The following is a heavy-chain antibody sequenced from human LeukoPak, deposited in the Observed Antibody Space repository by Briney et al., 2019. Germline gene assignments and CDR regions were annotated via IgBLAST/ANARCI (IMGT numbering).Heavy chain of an antibody. CDR2: IYYSGST. D-gene: IGHD2-2*03. CDR1: GGSISSYY. CDR3: ARVDIVVVPATITYYYYMDV. Sequence: SETLSLTCTVSGGSISSYYWSWIRQPPGKGLEWIGYIYYSGSTNYNPSLKSRVTISVDTSKSQFSLKLSSVTAADTAVYYCARVDIVVVPATITYYYYMDVWGKGTTVTVSS. V-gene: IGHV4-59*01. J-gene: IGHJ6*03.